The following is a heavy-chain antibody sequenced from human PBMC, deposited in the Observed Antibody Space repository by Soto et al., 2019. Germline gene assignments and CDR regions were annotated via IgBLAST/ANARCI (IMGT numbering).Heavy chain of an antibody. J-gene: IGHJ5*01. CDR3: ARQGRGRTNGIFAWPDWGPWFDS. Sequence: SETLSLTCSVSGGPISNTNYYWGWIRQPPGKGLEWLASIYHNGNTYYNPSLKSRVTIYVDTSKSQFSLKLTSVTAADTPIYLCARQGRGRTNGIFAWPDWGPWFDSWGQGPLVAVSS. CDR2: IYHNGNT. D-gene: IGHD7-27*01. CDR1: GGPISNTNYY. V-gene: IGHV4-39*01.